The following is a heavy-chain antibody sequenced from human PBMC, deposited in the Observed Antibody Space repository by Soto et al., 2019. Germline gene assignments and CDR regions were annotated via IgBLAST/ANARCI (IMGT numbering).Heavy chain of an antibody. J-gene: IGHJ6*02. Sequence: QVQLVQSGAEVKKPGSSVKVSCKASGGTFSSYAISWVRQAPGQGLEWMGGIIPIFGTANYAQKFQGRVTITADESTSTGYGELSSLRCDDTAVYYCARGSRGEGESGGMDVGGQGNTVTGCS. D-gene: IGHD3-10*01. V-gene: IGHV1-69*12. CDR1: GGTFSSYA. CDR2: IIPIFGTA. CDR3: ARGSRGEGESGGMDV.